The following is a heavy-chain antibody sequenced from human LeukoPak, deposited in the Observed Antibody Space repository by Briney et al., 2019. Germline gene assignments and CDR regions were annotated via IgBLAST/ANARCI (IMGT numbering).Heavy chain of an antibody. CDR3: ARVRVGAYDFEY. Sequence: PGGSLRLSCAASGFTLSSYWMHWVRQVPGKGLVWVSRINPDGSTTTYADSVKGRFTFSRDNAKNTLYLQMNSLRAEDTAVYYCARVRVGAYDFEYWGQGTLVTVSS. CDR1: GFTLSSYW. CDR2: INPDGSTT. V-gene: IGHV3-74*01. D-gene: IGHD3-10*01. J-gene: IGHJ4*02.